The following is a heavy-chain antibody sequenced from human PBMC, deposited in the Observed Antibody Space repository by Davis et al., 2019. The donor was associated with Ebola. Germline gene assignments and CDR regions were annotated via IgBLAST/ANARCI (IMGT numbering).Heavy chain of an antibody. V-gene: IGHV6-1*01. CDR1: GDSVSSSGAA. J-gene: IGHJ1*01. Sequence: HSQTLSLTCAISGDSVSSSGAACNWIRQSPSRGLEWLGRTYYSSKWYNDYSVSVKSRITINPDTSKNQFSLQLNSVTPEDTAVYYCARGWLRAYFQHWGQGTLVTVSS. D-gene: IGHD5-24*01. CDR2: TYYSSKWYN. CDR3: ARGWLRAYFQH.